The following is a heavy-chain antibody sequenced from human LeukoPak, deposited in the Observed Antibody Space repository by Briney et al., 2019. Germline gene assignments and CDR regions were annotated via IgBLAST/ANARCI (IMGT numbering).Heavy chain of an antibody. J-gene: IGHJ4*02. CDR3: ARDRFGFGSGSYYDAY. CDR1: GFTFSSYG. D-gene: IGHD3-10*01. V-gene: IGHV3-48*04. Sequence: GGSLRLSCAASGFTFSSYGMNWVRQAPGKGLEWVSYISSSTSTIYYTDSVKGRFTISRDNAKNSLYLQMNSLRAEDTAVYYCARDRFGFGSGSYYDAYWGQGTLVTVSP. CDR2: ISSSTSTI.